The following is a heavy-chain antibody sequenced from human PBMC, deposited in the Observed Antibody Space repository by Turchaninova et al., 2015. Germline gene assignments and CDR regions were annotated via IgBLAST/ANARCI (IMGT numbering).Heavy chain of an antibody. CDR1: GFTFSGFG. J-gene: IGHJ2*01. CDR3: ARGYWNFGL. Sequence: DLVESGGGLVQPGGSLRLSCVASGFTFSGFGVTWVRQAPGKGLEWVANINLDGSEKNYVDSVKGRFTIYRDNAKNSQYVQMKSLRVDDTAVYYCARGYWNFGLWGRGSLVVVSS. V-gene: IGHV3-7*01. CDR2: INLDGSEK.